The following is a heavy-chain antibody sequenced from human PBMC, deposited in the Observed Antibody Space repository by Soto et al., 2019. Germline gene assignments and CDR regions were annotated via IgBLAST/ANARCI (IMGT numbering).Heavy chain of an antibody. D-gene: IGHD6-25*01. CDR1: GFTVSSNY. Sequence: GGSLRLSCAVSGFTVSSNYMSWVRQAPGKGLEWVSVIYSGGSTYYADSVKGRFTISRDNSKNTLYLQMNSLRAEDTAVYYCASLVGSNYYYYGMDVWGQGTTVSISS. J-gene: IGHJ6*02. CDR3: ASLVGSNYYYYGMDV. CDR2: IYSGGST. V-gene: IGHV3-53*01.